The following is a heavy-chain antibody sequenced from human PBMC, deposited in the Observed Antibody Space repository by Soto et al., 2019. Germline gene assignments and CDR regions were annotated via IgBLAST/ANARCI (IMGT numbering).Heavy chain of an antibody. J-gene: IGHJ5*02. V-gene: IGHV4-34*01. Sequence: SETLSLTCAVYGGPFSGYYWSWIRQPPGKGLEWIGEINHSGSTNYNPSLKSRVTISVDTSKNQFSLKLSSVTAADTAVYYCARGRFRWFGNWFDPWGQGTLVTVSS. CDR1: GGPFSGYY. CDR3: ARGRFRWFGNWFDP. D-gene: IGHD3-10*01. CDR2: INHSGST.